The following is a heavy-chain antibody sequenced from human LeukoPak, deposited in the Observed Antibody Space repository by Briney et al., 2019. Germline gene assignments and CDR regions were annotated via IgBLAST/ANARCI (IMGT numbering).Heavy chain of an antibody. Sequence: GGSLRLSCAASGFTFSSYWMSWVRQAPGKGLEWVANIKQGGSEKYYVDSVKGRFTISRDNAKNSLYLQMNSLRAEDTAVYYCCSGGSFKFDYWGQGTLVTVSS. CDR2: IKQGGSEK. CDR3: CSGGSFKFDY. J-gene: IGHJ4*02. V-gene: IGHV3-7*03. CDR1: GFTFSSYW. D-gene: IGHD2-15*01.